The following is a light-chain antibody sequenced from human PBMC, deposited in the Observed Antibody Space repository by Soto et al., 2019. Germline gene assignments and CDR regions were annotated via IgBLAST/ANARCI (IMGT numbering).Light chain of an antibody. CDR2: DGS. V-gene: IGKV3-11*01. CDR1: QNLHSF. Sequence: EIVLTQSPATLSVSPGERVTLSCRASQNLHSFLSWYQQRPGQAPRPLIYDGSKRAAGVPDRISGDGSGTDYTLTISSLEPEDFAVSYCQQRTRWPMTFGQGTRLEIK. J-gene: IGKJ5*01. CDR3: QQRTRWPMT.